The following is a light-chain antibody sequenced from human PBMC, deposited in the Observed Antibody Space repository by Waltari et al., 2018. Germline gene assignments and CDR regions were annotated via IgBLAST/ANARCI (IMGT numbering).Light chain of an antibody. CDR2: DVS. CDR3: SSHSNSGSYVV. CDR1: SSDVGRSNY. Sequence: QSALTQPASVSGSPGQSITISCTGTSSDVGRSNYVSGYQQPPGKAPKLTIYDVSYRPSGVSDRFSGSKSGNTASLTISGLQAEDEADYYCSSHSNSGSYVVFGGGTKLTVL. V-gene: IGLV2-14*03. J-gene: IGLJ2*01.